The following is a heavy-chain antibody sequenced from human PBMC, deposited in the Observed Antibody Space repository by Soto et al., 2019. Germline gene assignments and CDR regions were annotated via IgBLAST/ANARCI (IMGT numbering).Heavy chain of an antibody. CDR1: GFTFSSYG. V-gene: IGHV3-30*03. CDR2: ISYDGSNK. J-gene: IGHJ4*02. CDR3: ARNGANSPLLDY. D-gene: IGHD4-17*01. Sequence: GGSLRLSCAASGFTFSSYGMHWVRQAPGKGLEWVAVISYDGSNKYYADSVKGRFTISRDNSKNTLYLQMNSLRAEDTAVYYCARNGANSPLLDYWGQGTLVTVSS.